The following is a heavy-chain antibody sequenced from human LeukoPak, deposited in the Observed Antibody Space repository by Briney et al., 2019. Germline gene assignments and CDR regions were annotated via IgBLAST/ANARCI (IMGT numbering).Heavy chain of an antibody. CDR3: KSGGAAPGSFDN. V-gene: IGHV3-21*01. CDR2: ISSSSSYI. J-gene: IGHJ4*02. CDR1: GFTFSSYS. Sequence: SPGGSLRLSCAASGFTFSSYSMNWVRQAPGKGLEWVSSISSSSSYIYYADSVKGRFTISRDNAKNSLYLQMNSLRAEDTAVYYCKSGGAAPGSFDNWGQGTLVTVSP. D-gene: IGHD6-13*01.